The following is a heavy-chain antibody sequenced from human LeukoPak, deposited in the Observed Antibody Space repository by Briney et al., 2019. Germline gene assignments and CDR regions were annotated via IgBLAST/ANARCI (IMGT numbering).Heavy chain of an antibody. V-gene: IGHV3-7*01. Sequence: GGSLRLSCAASGFTFSNYWMNWVRRAPGMGLEGVANIKQDGSEKYYVDSVKGRFTISRDNAQNSLYLQMNSLRVEDTAVYYCARGRRFLDWSDAFDIWGQGTMVTVSS. J-gene: IGHJ3*02. CDR2: IKQDGSEK. CDR1: GFTFSNYW. CDR3: ARGRRFLDWSDAFDI. D-gene: IGHD3/OR15-3a*01.